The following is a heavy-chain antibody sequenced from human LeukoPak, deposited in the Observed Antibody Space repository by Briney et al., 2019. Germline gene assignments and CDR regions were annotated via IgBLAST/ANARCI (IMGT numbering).Heavy chain of an antibody. CDR3: ARGGYDILTGYFDY. CDR2: INHSGST. Sequence: SETLSLTCAVYGGSFSGYYWSWIRQPPGKGLEWIGEINHSGSTNYNPSLKSRVTISVDTSKNQFSLKLSSVTAADTAVYYCARGGYDILTGYFDYWGQGALVTVS. D-gene: IGHD3-9*01. V-gene: IGHV4-34*01. J-gene: IGHJ4*02. CDR1: GGSFSGYY.